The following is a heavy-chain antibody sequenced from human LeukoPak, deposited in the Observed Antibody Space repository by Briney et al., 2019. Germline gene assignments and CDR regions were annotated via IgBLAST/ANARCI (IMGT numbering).Heavy chain of an antibody. CDR2: INHSGST. Sequence: SETLSLTCTVSGVSISNYYWSWIRQPPGKGLEWIGEINHSGSTNYNPSLKSRVTISVDTSKNQFSLKLSSVTAADTAVYYCARESPGAYSSSWPIYYYYYYMDVWGKGTTVTVSS. D-gene: IGHD6-13*01. V-gene: IGHV4-34*01. CDR1: GVSISNYY. J-gene: IGHJ6*03. CDR3: ARESPGAYSSSWPIYYYYYYMDV.